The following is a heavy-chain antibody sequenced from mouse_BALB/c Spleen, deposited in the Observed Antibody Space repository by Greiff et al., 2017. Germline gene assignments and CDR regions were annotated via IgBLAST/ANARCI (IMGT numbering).Heavy chain of an antibody. Sequence: VQLKESGAELVRSGASVKLSCTASGFNIKDYYMHWVKQRPEQGLEWIGWIDPENGDTEYAPKFQGKATMTADTSSNTAYLQLSSLTSEDTAVYYCNVLYYGNYDALDYWGQGTSVTVSS. CDR2: IDPENGDT. D-gene: IGHD2-1*01. V-gene: IGHV14-4*02. J-gene: IGHJ4*01. CDR3: NVLYYGNYDALDY. CDR1: GFNIKDYY.